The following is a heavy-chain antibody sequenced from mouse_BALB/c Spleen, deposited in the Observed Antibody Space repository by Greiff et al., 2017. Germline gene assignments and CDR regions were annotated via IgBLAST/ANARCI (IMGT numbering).Heavy chain of an antibody. Sequence: QVQLKESGPGLVQPSQSLSITCTVSGFSLTSYGVHWVRQSPGKGLEWLGVIWSGGSTDYNAAFISRLSISKDNSKSQVFFKMNSLQANDTAIYYCARNYYGSSYNYAMDYWGQGTSDTVSS. CDR2: IWSGGST. D-gene: IGHD1-1*01. V-gene: IGHV2-2*02. CDR3: ARNYYGSSYNYAMDY. J-gene: IGHJ4*01. CDR1: GFSLTSYG.